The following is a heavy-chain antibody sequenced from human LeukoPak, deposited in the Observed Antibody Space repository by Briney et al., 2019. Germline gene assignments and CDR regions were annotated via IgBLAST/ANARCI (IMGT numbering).Heavy chain of an antibody. D-gene: IGHD1-26*01. CDR3: ARSRRELLSPDDAFDI. Sequence: ASVKVSCKASGYTFTSYDISWVRQATGQGLEWMGWMSPNSGNTGYAQKFQGRVIMTRNTSISTAYMELSSLRSEDTAVYYCARSRRELLSPDDAFDIWGQGTMVTVSS. V-gene: IGHV1-8*01. CDR1: GYTFTSYD. J-gene: IGHJ3*02. CDR2: MSPNSGNT.